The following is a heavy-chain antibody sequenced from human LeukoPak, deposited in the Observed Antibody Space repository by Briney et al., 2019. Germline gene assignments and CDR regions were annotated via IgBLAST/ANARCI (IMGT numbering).Heavy chain of an antibody. D-gene: IGHD6-19*01. CDR1: GGTFNSYA. V-gene: IGHV1-69*05. Sequence: VASVKVSCKASGGTFNSYAISWVRQAPGQGLEWMGRIIPIFGTANYAQKFQGRVTITTDESTSTAYMELSSLRSEDTAVYYCASSSGPPRALYYWGQGTLVTVSS. CDR2: IIPIFGTA. J-gene: IGHJ4*02. CDR3: ASSSGPPRALYY.